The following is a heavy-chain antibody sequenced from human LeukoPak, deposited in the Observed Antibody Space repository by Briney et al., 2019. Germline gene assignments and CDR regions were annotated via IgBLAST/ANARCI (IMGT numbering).Heavy chain of an antibody. CDR2: ISGSGGSR. Sequence: PGGSLRLSCAASGFTFSSYAMSWVGQAPGKGLEWVSAISGSGGSRYYADSVKGRFTISRDNSKNTLYLQMNSLRAEDTAVYYCAKLWFGDPNPYFDYWGQGTLVTVSS. J-gene: IGHJ4*02. D-gene: IGHD3-10*01. V-gene: IGHV3-23*01. CDR1: GFTFSSYA. CDR3: AKLWFGDPNPYFDY.